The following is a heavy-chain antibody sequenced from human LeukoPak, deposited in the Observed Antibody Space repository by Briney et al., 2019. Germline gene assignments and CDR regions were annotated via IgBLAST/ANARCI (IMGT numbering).Heavy chain of an antibody. V-gene: IGHV3-23*01. D-gene: IGHD3-10*01. J-gene: IGHJ4*02. CDR2: ISDSGGST. CDR1: GFTFSSYG. CDR3: ARAMVRGVIPY. Sequence: PGGSLRLSCAASGFTFSSYGMSWVRQAPGKGLEWVSIISDSGGSTYYADSVKGRFTISRDNSRNIMNLQTDSLRPEDTALYYCARAMVRGVIPYWGQGTLVTVSS.